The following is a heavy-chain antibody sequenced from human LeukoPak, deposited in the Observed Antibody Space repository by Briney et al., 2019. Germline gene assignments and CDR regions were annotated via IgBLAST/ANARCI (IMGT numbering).Heavy chain of an antibody. D-gene: IGHD6-19*01. Sequence: GGSLRLSCAASGFTFSSYSMNWVRQAPGKGLEGVSFVSRSSSYIYYEDSVKGRFTISRDTAKNSLYLQMNSLRAEDAAVYYCASSDSGWYEDFDYWGQGTLVTVSS. V-gene: IGHV3-21*01. CDR1: GFTFSSYS. CDR3: ASSDSGWYEDFDY. J-gene: IGHJ4*02. CDR2: VSRSSSYI.